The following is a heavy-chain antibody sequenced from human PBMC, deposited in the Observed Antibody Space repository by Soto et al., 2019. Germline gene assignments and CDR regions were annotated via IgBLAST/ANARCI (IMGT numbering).Heavy chain of an antibody. CDR3: GSAPSTTWIDN. J-gene: IGHJ4*02. CDR1: GGSITSHHYY. CDR2: IYSGGNT. D-gene: IGHD1-1*01. V-gene: IGHV4-39*01. Sequence: QLRVQESGPGQVKPSATLSLTCTVSGGSITSHHYYWGGVRQPPGKGLEWIGSIYSGGNTYYNPSRRSRVTIIVDTAENQSSLTLSSVNATDTAVYYCGSAPSTTWIDNWGLGTQGSDSS.